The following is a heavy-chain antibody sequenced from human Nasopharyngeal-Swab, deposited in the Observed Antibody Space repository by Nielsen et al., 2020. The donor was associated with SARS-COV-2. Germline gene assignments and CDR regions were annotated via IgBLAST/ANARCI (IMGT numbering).Heavy chain of an antibody. V-gene: IGHV4-59*01. CDR3: ARAWSAYDRLFES. CDR2: IYDTVTT. CDR1: GGSISDNH. J-gene: IGHJ4*02. Sequence: SETLSLTCTVSGGSISDNHWSWVRQPPGKGLEWIAYIYDTVTTDYNPSLRGRVTISADTAKNQFSMDVTSVDTADTAVYYCARAWSAYDRLFESWGPGTLVTVSS. D-gene: IGHD3-3*01.